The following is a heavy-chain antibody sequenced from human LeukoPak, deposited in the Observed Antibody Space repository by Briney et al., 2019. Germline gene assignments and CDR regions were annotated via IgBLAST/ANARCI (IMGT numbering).Heavy chain of an antibody. CDR1: GGSISSSSYY. CDR3: ARDRFGYSSSWYIISY. J-gene: IGHJ4*02. CDR2: IYYSGST. D-gene: IGHD6-13*01. Sequence: SETLSLTCTVSGGSISSSSYYWSWIRQPPGKGLEWIGYIYYSGSTNYNPSLKSRVTISVDTSKNQFSLKLSSVTAADTAIYYCARDRFGYSSSWYIISYWGQGTLVTVSS. V-gene: IGHV4-61*01.